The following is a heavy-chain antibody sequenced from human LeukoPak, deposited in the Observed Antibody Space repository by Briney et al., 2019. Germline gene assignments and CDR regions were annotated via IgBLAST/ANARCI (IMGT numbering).Heavy chain of an antibody. D-gene: IGHD1-26*01. CDR3: ARVKDVGATGERQQHFDY. CDR1: GYTFTSYY. J-gene: IGHJ4*02. CDR2: INPSGGST. V-gene: IGHV1-46*01. Sequence: ASVKVSCKASGYTFTSYYMHWVRQAPGQGLEWMGIINPSGGSTSYAQKFQGRVTMTRDTSTSTVYMELSSLRSEDTAVYYCARVKDVGATGERQQHFDYWGQGTLVTVSS.